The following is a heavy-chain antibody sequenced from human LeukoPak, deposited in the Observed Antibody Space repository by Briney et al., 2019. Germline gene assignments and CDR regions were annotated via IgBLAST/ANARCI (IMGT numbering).Heavy chain of an antibody. Sequence: PGRSLRLSCAASGFTFSSYGMHWVRQAPGKGLEWVAVISYDGSNKYYADSVKGRFTISRDNSKNTLYLQMNSLRAEDTAVYYCAKGPFEWELHSFDYWGQGTLVTVSS. D-gene: IGHD1-26*01. V-gene: IGHV3-30*18. CDR2: ISYDGSNK. J-gene: IGHJ4*02. CDR3: AKGPFEWELHSFDY. CDR1: GFTFSSYG.